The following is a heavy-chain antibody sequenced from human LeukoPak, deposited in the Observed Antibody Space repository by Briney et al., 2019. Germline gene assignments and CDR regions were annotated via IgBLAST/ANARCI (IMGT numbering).Heavy chain of an antibody. J-gene: IGHJ5*02. CDR2: ISGSGGST. Sequence: PGGSLRLSCAASGFTFGSYAMSWVRQAPGKGLEWVSAISGSGGSTYYADSVKGRFTISRDNSKNTLYLQMNSLRAEDTAVYYCAKCLNDFWSGYYGPWFDPWGQGTLVTVSS. CDR1: GFTFGSYA. D-gene: IGHD3-3*01. CDR3: AKCLNDFWSGYYGPWFDP. V-gene: IGHV3-23*01.